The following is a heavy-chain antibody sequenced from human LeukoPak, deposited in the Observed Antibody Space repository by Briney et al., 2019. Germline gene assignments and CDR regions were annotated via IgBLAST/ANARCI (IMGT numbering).Heavy chain of an antibody. CDR2: IYWNDDK. Sequence: ESGPTLVKPTQTLTLTCTFSGFSLSTSGVGVGSIRQPPGKALEWLALIYWNDDKRYSPSLKSRLTITKDTSKNQVVLTMTNMDPVDTATYYCAHSRTYYYDSSGYLDYWGQGTLVTVSS. CDR3: AHSRTYYYDSSGYLDY. V-gene: IGHV2-5*01. D-gene: IGHD3-22*01. J-gene: IGHJ4*02. CDR1: GFSLSTSGVG.